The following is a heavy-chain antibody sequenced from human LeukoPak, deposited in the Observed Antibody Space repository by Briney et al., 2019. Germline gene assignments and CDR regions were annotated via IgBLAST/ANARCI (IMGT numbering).Heavy chain of an antibody. D-gene: IGHD3-16*01. Sequence: GGSLRLSCAASGFTFDDYSMHWVRHGPGKGLEGVSGISWDGGSTSYADSVKGRFTISRDNSKNSLYLQMNSLRSEDSALYYCARDRGGVDYWGQGTLVSVS. V-gene: IGHV3-43*01. J-gene: IGHJ4*02. CDR3: ARDRGGVDY. CDR2: ISWDGGST. CDR1: GFTFDDYS.